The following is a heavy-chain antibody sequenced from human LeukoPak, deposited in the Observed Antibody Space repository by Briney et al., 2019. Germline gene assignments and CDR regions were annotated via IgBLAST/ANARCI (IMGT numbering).Heavy chain of an antibody. CDR2: IRSKAYGGTT. CDR1: GFTFGDYA. J-gene: IGHJ4*01. Sequence: GGSLRLSCTASGFTFGDYAMSWVRQAPGKGLEWVGFIRSKAYGGTTEYAASVKGRFTISRDDSKSIAYLQMNSLKTEDTAVYYCTRDAGAAIPFASLDYWGHLTMVTV. CDR3: TRDAGAAIPFASLDY. D-gene: IGHD2-21*01. V-gene: IGHV3-49*04.